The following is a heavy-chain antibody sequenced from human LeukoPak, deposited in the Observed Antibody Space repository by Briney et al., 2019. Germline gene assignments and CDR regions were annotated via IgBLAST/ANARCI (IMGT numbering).Heavy chain of an antibody. CDR1: GGSISSGSYY. D-gene: IGHD2-2*02. V-gene: IGHV4-61*02. Sequence: PSETLSLTCTVSGGSISSGSYYWSWIRQPAGKGLEWIGRIYTSGSTNYNPSLKSRVTISVDTSKNQFSLKLSSVTAADTAVYYCARGYCSSTSCYNSDYWGRGTLVTVSS. CDR3: ARGYCSSTSCYNSDY. CDR2: IYTSGST. J-gene: IGHJ4*02.